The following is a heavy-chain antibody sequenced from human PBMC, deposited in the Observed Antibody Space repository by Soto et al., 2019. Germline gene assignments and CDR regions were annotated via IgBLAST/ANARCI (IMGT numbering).Heavy chain of an antibody. CDR2: IYPGDSDT. CDR3: ARGYCTTTTCDPWFDP. V-gene: IGHV5-51*01. J-gene: IGHJ5*02. Sequence: GESLKISCTGVGYSFTSYWIGWVRQMPGKGLEWMGIIYPGDSDTRYSPSFQGQVTISADKSITTAYLQWSSLKASDTAMYYCARGYCTTTTCDPWFDPWGQGTLVTVSS. CDR1: GYSFTSYW. D-gene: IGHD2-2*01.